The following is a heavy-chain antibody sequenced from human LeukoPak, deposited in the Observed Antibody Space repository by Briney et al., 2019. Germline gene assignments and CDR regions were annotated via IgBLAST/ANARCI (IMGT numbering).Heavy chain of an antibody. CDR3: AKGGKWDVTPFDY. V-gene: IGHV3-23*01. Sequence: GGSLRLSCAASGFTFSSYTMNWVRQAPGKGLEWVSTISGGGGSTYYADSVKGRFTISRDNSKNTLYLQVNSLRAEDTAVYYCAKGGKWDVTPFDYWGQGTLVTVSS. J-gene: IGHJ4*02. CDR1: GFTFSSYT. CDR2: ISGGGGST. D-gene: IGHD1-26*01.